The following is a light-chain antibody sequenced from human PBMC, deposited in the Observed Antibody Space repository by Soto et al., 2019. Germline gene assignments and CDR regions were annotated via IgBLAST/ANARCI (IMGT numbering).Light chain of an antibody. Sequence: DIQMTQSPSSLSASVGDRVTITCQASQDISNYLNWYQQKPGKAPKLLIYAASNLETGVPSRFSGSGSGTDFTFTISSLQPEDIATYYCQQYYNLALTFGEGTKVEIK. CDR3: QQYYNLALT. CDR2: AAS. CDR1: QDISNY. J-gene: IGKJ4*01. V-gene: IGKV1-33*01.